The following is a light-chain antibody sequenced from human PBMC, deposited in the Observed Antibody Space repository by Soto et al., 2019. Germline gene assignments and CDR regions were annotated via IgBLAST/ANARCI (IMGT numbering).Light chain of an antibody. J-gene: IGLJ1*01. CDR3: SSYGGSNNFV. Sequence: QSVLTQPASVSGSPGQSITISCTGTSSDVGGYNFVSWYQQYPGKAPKLIIYEVTKRPSGVPDRFSASKSGNTASLTVSGLQTDDEADYYCSSYGGSNNFVFGTGTKVTVL. CDR2: EVT. CDR1: SSDVGGYNF. V-gene: IGLV2-8*01.